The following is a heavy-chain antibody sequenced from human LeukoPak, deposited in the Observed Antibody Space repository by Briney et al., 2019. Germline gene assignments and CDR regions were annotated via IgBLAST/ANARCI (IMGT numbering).Heavy chain of an antibody. CDR1: GGTFSSYA. CDR2: IIPIFGTA. Sequence: SVKVSCKASGGTFSSYAISWVRQAPGQGLEWMGGIIPIFGTANYAQKFQGRVTITADESTSTAYMELSSLRSEDTAVYYCARKQQLVMEPFDYWGQGTLVTVSS. D-gene: IGHD6-13*01. J-gene: IGHJ4*02. CDR3: ARKQQLVMEPFDY. V-gene: IGHV1-69*13.